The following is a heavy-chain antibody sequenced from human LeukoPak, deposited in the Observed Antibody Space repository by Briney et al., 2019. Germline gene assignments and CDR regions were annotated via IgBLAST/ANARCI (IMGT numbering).Heavy chain of an antibody. J-gene: IGHJ4*02. CDR3: ARSSQTAAMEY. CDR1: GFTFSDHA. V-gene: IGHV3-21*01. Sequence: GGSLRLSCAASGFTFSDHAMDWVRQAPGKGLEWVSSISSSSSYIYYADSVKGRFTISRDNAKNSLYLQMNSLRAEDTAVYYCARSSQTAAMEYWGQGTLVTVSS. CDR2: ISSSSSYI. D-gene: IGHD2-2*01.